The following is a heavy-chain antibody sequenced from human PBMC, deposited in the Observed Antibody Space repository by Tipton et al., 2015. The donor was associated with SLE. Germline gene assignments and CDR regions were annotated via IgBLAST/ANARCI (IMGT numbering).Heavy chain of an antibody. J-gene: IGHJ4*02. CDR2: IYYSGST. CDR1: GGSISGHY. CDR3: AVNGFTVGKYYFDY. Sequence: TLSLTCSVSGGSISGHYWSWIRQPPGKGLEWIGYIYYSGSTNYNPSLKSRVTISVHTSKNQFSLKLTSVTAADTAVYYCAVNGFTVGKYYFDYWGQGTLVTVSS. V-gene: IGHV4-59*11. D-gene: IGHD1-26*01.